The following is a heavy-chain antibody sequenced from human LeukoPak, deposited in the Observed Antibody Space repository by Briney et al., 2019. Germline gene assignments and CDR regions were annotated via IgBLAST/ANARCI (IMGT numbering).Heavy chain of an antibody. V-gene: IGHV4-39*01. CDR1: GGSISSYY. D-gene: IGHD6-13*01. CDR2: IYYSGST. J-gene: IGHJ5*02. Sequence: SETLSLTCTVSGGSISSYYWSWIRQPPGKGLEWIGSIYYSGSTYYNPSLKSRVTISVDTSKNQFSLKLSSVTAADTAVYYCARHSTEAAAAGTISGWFDPWGQGTLVTVSS. CDR3: ARHSTEAAAAGTISGWFDP.